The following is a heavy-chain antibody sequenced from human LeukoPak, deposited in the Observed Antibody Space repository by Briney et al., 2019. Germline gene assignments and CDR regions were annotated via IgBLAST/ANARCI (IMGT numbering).Heavy chain of an antibody. Sequence: GGSLKISCKGSGCPFTSYWIGWVRPMPGKGLEWMGIINPGDSDTRYSPSFQGQVTISADKSISTAYLQWRSLKASDTAMYYCARQRDGYSDYWGQGTLVTVSS. CDR1: GCPFTSYW. J-gene: IGHJ4*02. CDR3: ARQRDGYSDY. CDR2: INPGDSDT. D-gene: IGHD5-24*01. V-gene: IGHV5-51*01.